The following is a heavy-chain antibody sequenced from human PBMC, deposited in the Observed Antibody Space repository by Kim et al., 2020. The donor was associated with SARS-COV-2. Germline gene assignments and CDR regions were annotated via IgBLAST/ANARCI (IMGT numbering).Heavy chain of an antibody. CDR2: ISGSGGKT. J-gene: IGHJ4*02. D-gene: IGHD2-8*02. Sequence: GGSLRLSCAASGFIFSSYAMSWVRQAPGKGLEWVSAISGSGGKTYYADSVRGRFTITRDNSKNTLYVQMHNLRAEAAAVYYCAKASLVGVTPYVDYWGQG. V-gene: IGHV3-23*01. CDR1: GFIFSSYA. CDR3: AKASLVGVTPYVDY.